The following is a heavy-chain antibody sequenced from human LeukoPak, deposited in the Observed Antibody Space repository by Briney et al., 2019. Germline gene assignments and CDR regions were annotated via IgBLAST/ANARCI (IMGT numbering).Heavy chain of an antibody. D-gene: IGHD1-26*01. J-gene: IGHJ4*02. Sequence: SETLSLTCAVSGGSISSSSYFWGWIRQPPGKGLEWIGSIYYSGTTYYNPSLKSRVTISVETSKNQFSLKLSSVTAADTAVYYCARDRVGATHFDYWGQGTLVTVSS. CDR3: ARDRVGATHFDY. V-gene: IGHV4-39*02. CDR1: GGSISSSSYF. CDR2: IYYSGTT.